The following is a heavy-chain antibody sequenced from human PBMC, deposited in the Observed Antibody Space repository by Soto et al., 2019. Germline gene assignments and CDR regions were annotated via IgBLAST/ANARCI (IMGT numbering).Heavy chain of an antibody. CDR3: AKDKGYSSSLGGYYYYYYMDV. D-gene: IGHD6-6*01. CDR2: ISGSGGST. V-gene: IGHV3-23*01. CDR1: GFTFGSYA. Sequence: EVQLLESGGGLVQPGGPLRLSGAASGFTFGSYAMSWVPQAPGKGLEWVSAISGSGGSTYYADSVKGRFTISRDNSKNTLYLQMNSLRAEDTAVYYCAKDKGYSSSLGGYYYYYYMDVWGKGTTVTVSS. J-gene: IGHJ6*03.